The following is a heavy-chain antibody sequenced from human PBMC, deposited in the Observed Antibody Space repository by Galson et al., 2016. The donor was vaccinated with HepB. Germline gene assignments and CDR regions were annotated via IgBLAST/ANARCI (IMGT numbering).Heavy chain of an antibody. D-gene: IGHD3-10*01. CDR2: FDPDDNDT. CDR3: ATAFSFSAGVYFDN. V-gene: IGHV1-24*01. Sequence: SVKVSCKLSGYTLTQLSIHWVRQAAGKGLEWIGGFDPDDNDTIYAEKFQGRATMTVDTNTDTAYMELSGLRSEDTAVYYCATAFSFSAGVYFDNWGQGSLVTVSS. CDR1: GYTLTQLS. J-gene: IGHJ4*02.